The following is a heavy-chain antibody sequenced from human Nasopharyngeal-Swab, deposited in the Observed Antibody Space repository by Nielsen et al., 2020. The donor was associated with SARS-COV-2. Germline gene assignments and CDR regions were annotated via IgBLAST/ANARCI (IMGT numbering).Heavy chain of an antibody. D-gene: IGHD3/OR15-3a*01. CDR1: GFTFSSYA. CDR3: AKEMGLVGGIANSLFDY. Sequence: GGSLRLSCAASGFTFSSYAMVWVRQAPGKGLEWVSGFSSNGARTYYADSVKGRFTISRDNSKNTLSLQMNSLRAEDTAVYYCAKEMGLVGGIANSLFDYWGQGTLVTVSS. J-gene: IGHJ4*02. CDR2: FSSNGART. V-gene: IGHV3-23*01.